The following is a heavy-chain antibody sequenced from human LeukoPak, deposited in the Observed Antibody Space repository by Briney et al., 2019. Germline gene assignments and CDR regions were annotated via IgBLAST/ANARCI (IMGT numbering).Heavy chain of an antibody. D-gene: IGHD3-22*01. CDR1: GYTFTGYY. CDR3: ASEVYYYDSSGYYYFDY. V-gene: IGHV1-2*06. Sequence: ASVKVSCKASGYTFTGYYMHWLRQAPGQGLEWMGRINPNSGGTNYAQKFQGRVTMTRDTSISKAYMELSRLRSDDTAVYYCASEVYYYDSSGYYYFDYWGQGTLVTVSS. J-gene: IGHJ4*02. CDR2: INPNSGGT.